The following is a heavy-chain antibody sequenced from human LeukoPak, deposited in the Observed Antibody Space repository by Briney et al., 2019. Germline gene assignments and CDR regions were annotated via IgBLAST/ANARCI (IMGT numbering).Heavy chain of an antibody. Sequence: SETLSLTCAVYGGSFSGYYWSWIRQPPGKGLEWIGEINHSGSTNYNPSLKSRVTISVDTSKNQFSLKLSSVTAADTAVYYCASRIAARPDLWFDPWGQGTLVSVPS. CDR2: INHSGST. D-gene: IGHD6-6*01. V-gene: IGHV4-34*01. J-gene: IGHJ5*02. CDR1: GGSFSGYY. CDR3: ASRIAARPDLWFDP.